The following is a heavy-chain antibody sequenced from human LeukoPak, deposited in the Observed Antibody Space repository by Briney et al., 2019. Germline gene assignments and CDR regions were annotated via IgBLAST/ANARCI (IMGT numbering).Heavy chain of an antibody. V-gene: IGHV1-2*02. J-gene: IGHJ4*02. CDR2: INPNSGGT. CDR3: ARGLDSSGYYPDY. Sequence: GASVKVSCKASGYTFTGCYMHWVRQAPGQGLEWMGWINPNSGGTNYAQKFQGRVTMTRDTSISTAYMELSRLRSDDTAVYYCARGLDSSGYYPDYWGQGTLVTVSS. CDR1: GYTFTGCY. D-gene: IGHD3-22*01.